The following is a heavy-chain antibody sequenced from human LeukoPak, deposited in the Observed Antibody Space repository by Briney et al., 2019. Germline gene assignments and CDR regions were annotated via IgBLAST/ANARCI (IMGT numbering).Heavy chain of an antibody. V-gene: IGHV1-46*01. CDR1: GYTFTRYY. CDR2: INPSGGST. Sequence: ASVKVSCKASGYTFTRYYIHWVRQAPGQGLEWMGIINPSGGSTNYAQKLQGRVTVTRDTSTSTVYMEVSSLRSEDTAVYYCARARSDFDYWGQGTLVTVSS. CDR3: ARARSDFDY. J-gene: IGHJ4*02.